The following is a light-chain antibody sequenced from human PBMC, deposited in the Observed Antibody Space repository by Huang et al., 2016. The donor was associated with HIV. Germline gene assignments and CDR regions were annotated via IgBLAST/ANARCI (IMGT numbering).Light chain of an antibody. CDR3: QQRSTLIT. V-gene: IGKV3D-11*01. Sequence: DIVLTQSPATLSLSPGQRASLFCWASHHIGSSLACYQHKPGQAPRLLIYDAFNRATDIAARVSGSGAGTDFTLTISSLKVEDFAFYYCQQRSTLITFGQGTRLE. J-gene: IGKJ5*01. CDR2: DAF. CDR1: HHIGSS.